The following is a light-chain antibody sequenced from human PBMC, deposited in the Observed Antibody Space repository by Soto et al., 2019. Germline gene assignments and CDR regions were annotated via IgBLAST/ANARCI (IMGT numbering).Light chain of an antibody. CDR2: EVS. CDR3: SSYAGFNNYV. CDR1: SSDVGANNF. J-gene: IGLJ1*01. Sequence: QSALTQPPSASGSPGQSVTISCTGTSSDVGANNFVSWYQQHPGNAPKLIIYEVSKRPSGVPHRFSGSKSGNTASLTVSGLQAEDEADYYCSSYAGFNNYVFGTGTKLTVL. V-gene: IGLV2-8*01.